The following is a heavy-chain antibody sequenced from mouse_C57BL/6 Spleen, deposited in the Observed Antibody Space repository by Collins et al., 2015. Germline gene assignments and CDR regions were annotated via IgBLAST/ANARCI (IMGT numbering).Heavy chain of an antibody. D-gene: IGHD2-1*01. CDR2: IYPGNGDT. CDR3: ARDRYYGNYYYAMDY. Sequence: QAYLQQSGAELVRPGASVKMSCKASGYTFTSYNMHWVKQTPRQGLEWIGAIYPGNGDTSYNQKFKGKVTLTVDKSSSTAYMQLSSLTSEDSAVYFCARDRYYGNYYYAMDYWGQGTSVTVSS. CDR1: GYTFTSYN. V-gene: IGHV1-12*01. J-gene: IGHJ4*01.